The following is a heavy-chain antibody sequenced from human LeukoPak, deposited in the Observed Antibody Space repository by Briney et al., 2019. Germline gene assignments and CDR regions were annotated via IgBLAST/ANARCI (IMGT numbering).Heavy chain of an antibody. V-gene: IGHV1-18*01. J-gene: IGHJ1*01. CDR1: GYTFTSHG. Sequence: ASVKVSCKASGYTFTSHGISRVRQAPGQGLEWMGWISAYNGNTNYAQKLQGRVTMTEDTSTDTAYMELSSLRSEDTAVYYCARDSSVGWYERYFQQGGQGTLATVSS. CDR3: ARDSSVGWYERYFQQ. CDR2: ISAYNGNT. D-gene: IGHD6-19*01.